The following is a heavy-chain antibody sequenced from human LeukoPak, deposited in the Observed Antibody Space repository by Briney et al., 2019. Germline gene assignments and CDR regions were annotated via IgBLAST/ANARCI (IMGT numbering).Heavy chain of an antibody. D-gene: IGHD3-9*01. CDR2: IYYSGST. V-gene: IGHV4-31*03. Sequence: KSSQTLSLTCTVSGGSISSGGYYWSWIRQHPGKGLEWIGYIYYSGSTYYNPSLKSRVTISVDTSKNQFSLKLSSVTAADTAVYYRAKDEVRYFDWSHHYYYGMDVWGKGTTVTVSS. CDR1: GGSISSGGYY. J-gene: IGHJ6*04. CDR3: AKDEVRYFDWSHHYYYGMDV.